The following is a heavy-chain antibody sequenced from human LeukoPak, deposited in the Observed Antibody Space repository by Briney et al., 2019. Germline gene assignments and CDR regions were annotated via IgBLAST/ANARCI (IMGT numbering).Heavy chain of an antibody. CDR3: ASLKYCSGGSCYSGAFDI. J-gene: IGHJ3*02. D-gene: IGHD2-15*01. Sequence: SETLSLTCAVSGYSISSSYYWGWIRQPPGKGLEWIGSIYHSGSTYYNPSLKSRVTISVDTSKNQFSLKLSSVTAADTAVYYCASLKYCSGGSCYSGAFDIWGQGTMVTVSS. CDR2: IYHSGST. CDR1: GYSISSSYY. V-gene: IGHV4-38-2*01.